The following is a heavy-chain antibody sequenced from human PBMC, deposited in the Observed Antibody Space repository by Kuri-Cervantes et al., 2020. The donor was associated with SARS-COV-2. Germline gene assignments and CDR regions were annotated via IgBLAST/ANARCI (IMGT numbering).Heavy chain of an antibody. CDR2: ISSSGSTI. Sequence: GGSLRLSCVASGFNFSSYEMNWVCQAPGRGLEWVSYISSSGSTIYYADSVKGRFTISRDNAKNSLYLQMSSLRVEDTAVYYCTRMSSGGSPDYWGQGTLVTVSS. CDR3: TRMSSGGSPDY. D-gene: IGHD2-15*01. CDR1: GFNFSSYE. V-gene: IGHV3-48*03. J-gene: IGHJ4*02.